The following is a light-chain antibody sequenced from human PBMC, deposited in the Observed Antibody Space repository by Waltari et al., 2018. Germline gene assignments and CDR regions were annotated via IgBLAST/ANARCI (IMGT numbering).Light chain of an antibody. CDR2: EVT. Sequence: QSALTPPASVSGSPGQPIPISCTGTSSYVGTYNLVSWYQQHPGKAPKLMIYEVTKRPSGVSSRFSASRSGNTASLTISGLQAEDEADYYCCSYNDGPYVFGTGTKVTVL. V-gene: IGLV2-23*02. CDR3: CSYNDGPYV. CDR1: SSYVGTYNL. J-gene: IGLJ1*01.